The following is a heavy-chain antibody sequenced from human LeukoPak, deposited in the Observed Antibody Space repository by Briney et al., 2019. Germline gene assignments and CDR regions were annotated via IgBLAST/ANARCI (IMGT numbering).Heavy chain of an antibody. CDR1: GGSFRGYY. V-gene: IGHV4-34*01. D-gene: IGHD6-13*01. Sequence: SETLSLTCAVYGGSFRGYYWSWIRQPPGKGLEWIGEINHSGSTNYNPSLKSRVTISVDMSKSQFSLKLSSVTAADTAVYYCARMPSDSSSWKTDSWGQGTLVTVSS. CDR2: INHSGST. J-gene: IGHJ5*01. CDR3: ARMPSDSSSWKTDS.